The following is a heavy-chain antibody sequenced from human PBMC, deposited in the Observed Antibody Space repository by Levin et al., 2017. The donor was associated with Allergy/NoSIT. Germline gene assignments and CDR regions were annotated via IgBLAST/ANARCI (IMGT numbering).Heavy chain of an antibody. CDR2: ISSGGTTV. J-gene: IGHJ4*02. Sequence: GGSLRLSCAASGFPYGDYYMSWIRQAPGKGLQWISYISSGGTTVVYADSVRGRFSVSRDNAKNSLSLEMSGLRVEDTAVYYCAKLYGDHVDYWGQGTLVTVFS. V-gene: IGHV3-11*01. CDR1: GFPYGDYY. D-gene: IGHD4-17*01. CDR3: AKLYGDHVDY.